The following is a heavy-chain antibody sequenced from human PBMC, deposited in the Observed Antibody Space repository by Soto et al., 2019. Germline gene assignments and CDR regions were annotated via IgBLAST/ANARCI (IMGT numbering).Heavy chain of an antibody. CDR1: GGTFSSYT. CDR2: IIPILGIA. J-gene: IGHJ4*02. D-gene: IGHD3-22*01. CDR3: ARVTYYYDSSGYPFDY. Sequence: QVQLVQSGAAVKKPGSSVKVSCKASGGTFSSYTISWVRQAPGQGLEWMGRIIPILGIANYAQKFQGRVTITADKSTSTAYMELSSLRSEDTAVYYCARVTYYYDSSGYPFDYWGQGTLVTVSS. V-gene: IGHV1-69*02.